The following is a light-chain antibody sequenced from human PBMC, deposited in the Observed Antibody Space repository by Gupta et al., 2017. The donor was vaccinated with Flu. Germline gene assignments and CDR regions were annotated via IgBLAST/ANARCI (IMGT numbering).Light chain of an antibody. CDR3: QQDGGSPGT. CDR1: QSVSSSY. V-gene: IGKV3-20*01. CDR2: GAT. J-gene: IGKJ1*01. Sequence: ETALTPSPDTLSLYPGERATLSCRASQSVSSSYLAWYQQKPGQAPRLLIYGATSRATGTPDRFSGSGSGTDFTLTISRLEPEDFAVYYCQQDGGSPGTFGQGTKVEIK.